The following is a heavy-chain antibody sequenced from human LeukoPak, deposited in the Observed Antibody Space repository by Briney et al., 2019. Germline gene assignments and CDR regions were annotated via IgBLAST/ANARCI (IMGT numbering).Heavy chain of an antibody. J-gene: IGHJ1*01. CDR3: ARGPYSGRYYQH. CDR1: GYTFTGYY. V-gene: IGHV1-18*04. CDR2: ISAYNGNT. D-gene: IGHD1-26*01. Sequence: GASVKVSCKASGYTFTGYYMHWVRQAPGQGLEWMGWISAYNGNTNYAQKLQGRVTMTTDTSTSTAYMELRSLRSDDTAVYYCARGPYSGRYYQHWGQGTLVTVSS.